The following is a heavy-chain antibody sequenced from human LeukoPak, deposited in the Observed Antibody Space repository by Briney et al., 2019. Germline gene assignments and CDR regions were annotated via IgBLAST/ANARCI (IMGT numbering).Heavy chain of an antibody. D-gene: IGHD6-19*01. Sequence: GASVKVSCKVSGYTLTELSMHWVRQAPGKRLELMGGFDPEDGETIYAQKFQGRVTMTEDTSTDTAYMELSSLRSEDTAVYYCATEGGRGSGWYYFDYWGQGTLVTVSS. V-gene: IGHV1-24*01. CDR1: GYTLTELS. CDR3: ATEGGRGSGWYYFDY. J-gene: IGHJ4*02. CDR2: FDPEDGET.